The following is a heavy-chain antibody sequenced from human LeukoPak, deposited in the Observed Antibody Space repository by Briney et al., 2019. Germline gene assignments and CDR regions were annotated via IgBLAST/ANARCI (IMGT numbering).Heavy chain of an antibody. CDR1: GDTFSSYY. CDR3: ARGRHYYESSDYYYEGDGFDV. V-gene: IGHV1-46*01. Sequence: ASVKVSCKASGDTFSSYYVHWVRQAPGEGLEWVGIMNPSGGSIRYAQKFQGRVTMTRDMSTSTVYMELSSLRSEDTAVYYCARGRHYYESSDYYYEGDGFDVWGQGTMVTVSS. D-gene: IGHD3-22*01. CDR2: MNPSGGSI. J-gene: IGHJ3*01.